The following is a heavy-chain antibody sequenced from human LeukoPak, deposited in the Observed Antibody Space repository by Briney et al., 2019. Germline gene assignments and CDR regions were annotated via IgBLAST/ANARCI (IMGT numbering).Heavy chain of an antibody. CDR3: AKVRTGIAVAGNDY. Sequence: PGGSLRLSCAASGVTLSTYAMSWARQAPGKGLEWVSGISSSGSGDNTYYADSVKGRFTISRDSSKNTLFLHMNTLRAEDTAVYYCAKVRTGIAVAGNDYWGQGTLVTVSS. V-gene: IGHV3-23*01. D-gene: IGHD6-19*01. CDR1: GVTLSTYA. J-gene: IGHJ4*02. CDR2: ISSSGSGDNT.